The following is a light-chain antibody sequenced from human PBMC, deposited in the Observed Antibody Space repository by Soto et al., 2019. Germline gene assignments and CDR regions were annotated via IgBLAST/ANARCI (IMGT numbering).Light chain of an antibody. CDR2: GAS. J-gene: IGKJ2*01. V-gene: IGKV3-20*01. Sequence: EIVLTQSPGTLSLYPGERATLSCRASQSVSSSSYLACYQQKPGQAPRLLIYGASSRSTGIPDRFSGSGSGTDFTLTISRLEPEDFAVYYCHQYGSSPSYTFGQGTKLEIK. CDR3: HQYGSSPSYT. CDR1: QSVSSSSY.